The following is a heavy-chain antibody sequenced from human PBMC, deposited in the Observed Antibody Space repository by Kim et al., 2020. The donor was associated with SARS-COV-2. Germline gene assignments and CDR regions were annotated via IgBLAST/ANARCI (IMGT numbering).Heavy chain of an antibody. D-gene: IGHD3-16*02. Sequence: GGSLRLSCAASGFTFSIYAMSWVRQAPGKGLEWVSVISASGDRTDYADSVKGRFTISRDNSKNTLYLQMNSLRAEDTALYCCAKDQRYYDFFWGSYRPDAFDIWGQGTMVTVSS. CDR2: ISASGDRT. CDR1: GFTFSIYA. CDR3: AKDQRYYDFFWGSYRPDAFDI. V-gene: IGHV3-23*01. J-gene: IGHJ3*02.